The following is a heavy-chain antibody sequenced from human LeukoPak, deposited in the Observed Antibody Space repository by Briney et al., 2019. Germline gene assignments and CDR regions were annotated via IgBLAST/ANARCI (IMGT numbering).Heavy chain of an antibody. J-gene: IGHJ4*02. CDR3: ARVPSSGWNYDY. CDR2: IDPNSGGT. Sequence: ASVKVSCKASGYTFTGYYMHWVRQAPGQGLEWMGWIDPNSGGTNYAQKFQGRDTMTRDTSISTAYMELSRLRSDDTAVYYCARVPSSGWNYDYWGQGTLVTVSS. V-gene: IGHV1-2*02. CDR1: GYTFTGYY. D-gene: IGHD6-19*01.